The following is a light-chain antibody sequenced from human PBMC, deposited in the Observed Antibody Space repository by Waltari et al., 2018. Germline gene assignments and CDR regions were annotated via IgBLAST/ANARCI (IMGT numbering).Light chain of an antibody. Sequence: QSALTQPPSASGSPGQSVTISCTGTSRYVGGYVYVPWYQQHPGKAPKVIIYEVDKRPSGVPDRFSGSKAGNTASLTVSGLQADDEADYYCSSYAGSNNLVFGGGTKLTVL. V-gene: IGLV2-8*01. CDR3: SSYAGSNNLV. CDR2: EVD. J-gene: IGLJ2*01. CDR1: SRYVGGYVY.